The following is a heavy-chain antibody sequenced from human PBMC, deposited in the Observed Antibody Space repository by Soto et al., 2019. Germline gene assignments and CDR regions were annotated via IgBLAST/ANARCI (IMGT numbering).Heavy chain of an antibody. Sequence: QVQLVQSGAEVKKPGASVKVSCKASGYTFTGYYMHWVRQAPGQGLEWMGWINPNSGGTNYAQKFQGWVTMTWDTSISTAYMELSRLRSDDTAVYYCAILPGIYSGYETSDYWGQGTLVTVSS. CDR2: INPNSGGT. CDR3: AILPGIYSGYETSDY. CDR1: GYTFTGYY. D-gene: IGHD5-12*01. J-gene: IGHJ4*02. V-gene: IGHV1-2*04.